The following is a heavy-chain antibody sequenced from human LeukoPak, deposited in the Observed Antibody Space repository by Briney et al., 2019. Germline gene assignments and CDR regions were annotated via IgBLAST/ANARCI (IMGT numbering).Heavy chain of an antibody. Sequence: GGSLRLSCAASGLTFSNHGMHWVRQAPGKVLEWMAVSWYDGSNKYYADSVKGRFTISRDNSQNTLYLQMNSLRAEDTAVYYCARDRGVSYFDYWGQGTQVTVSS. J-gene: IGHJ4*02. D-gene: IGHD3-10*01. CDR3: ARDRGVSYFDY. CDR2: SWYDGSNK. V-gene: IGHV3-33*08. CDR1: GLTFSNHG.